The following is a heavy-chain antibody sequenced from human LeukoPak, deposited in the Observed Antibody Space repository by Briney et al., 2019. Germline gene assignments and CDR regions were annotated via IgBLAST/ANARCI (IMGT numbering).Heavy chain of an antibody. Sequence: ASVTLSFTSSGYTFTIYSISWMRQAPGQGLEWMGWISAYNGNTNYAHKLQGRVTITTDTSTSTAYMELRSLRSDDTAVYYCARDQGLRSPDYFDYWGQGTVVIVSS. V-gene: IGHV1-18*04. CDR1: GYTFTIYS. D-gene: IGHD4-17*01. CDR3: ARDQGLRSPDYFDY. CDR2: ISAYNGNT. J-gene: IGHJ4*02.